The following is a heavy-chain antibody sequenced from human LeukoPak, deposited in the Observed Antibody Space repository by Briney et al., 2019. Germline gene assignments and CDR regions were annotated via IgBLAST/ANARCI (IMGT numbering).Heavy chain of an antibody. CDR2: MNPNSGNT. Sequence: ASVKVSCKASGYTFTSYDINWVRQATGQGLEWMGWMNPNSGNTGYAQKFQGRVTMTRNTSISTAYMELSSLRSEDTAVYYCARAIPYGGITIFGVVIRRGSWFDPWGQGTLVTVSS. CDR3: ARAIPYGGITIFGVVIRRGSWFDP. V-gene: IGHV1-8*01. J-gene: IGHJ5*02. CDR1: GYTFTSYD. D-gene: IGHD3-3*01.